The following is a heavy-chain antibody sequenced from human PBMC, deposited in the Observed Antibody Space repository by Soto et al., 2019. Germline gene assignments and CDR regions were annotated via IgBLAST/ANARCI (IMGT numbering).Heavy chain of an antibody. CDR2: IKQDGSEK. Sequence: GGSLRLSCAASGFTFSSYWMSWVRQAPGKGLEWVANIKQDGSEKYYVDSVKGRFTISRDNAKNSLYLQMNSLRAEDTAVYYCARDRLGITIFGVVIVDAFDIWGQGTMVTVSS. CDR3: ARDRLGITIFGVVIVDAFDI. J-gene: IGHJ3*02. D-gene: IGHD3-3*01. V-gene: IGHV3-7*01. CDR1: GFTFSSYW.